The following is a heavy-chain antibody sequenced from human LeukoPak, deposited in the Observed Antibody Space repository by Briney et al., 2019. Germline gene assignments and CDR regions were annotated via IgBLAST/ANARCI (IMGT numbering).Heavy chain of an antibody. Sequence: PSESLSLTCTVSGGSISSYYWSWIRQPPGKGLEWIGYIHYSGSTNYTTSLKSRVTMSLDTSKNQFSLKLNSVTAADTAVFYCARHYYDDTTGYFYFDYWGQGTLVTVSS. CDR1: GGSISSYY. V-gene: IGHV4-59*01. J-gene: IGHJ4*02. D-gene: IGHD3-22*01. CDR3: ARHYYDDTTGYFYFDY. CDR2: IHYSGST.